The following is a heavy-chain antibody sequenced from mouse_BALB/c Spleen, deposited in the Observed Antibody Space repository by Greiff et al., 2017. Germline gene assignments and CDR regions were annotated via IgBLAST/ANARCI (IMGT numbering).Heavy chain of an antibody. CDR1: GFTFSDYY. CDR3: ARDRGYGSSFDY. Sequence: DVQLVESGGGLVKPGGSLKLSCAASGFTFSDYYMYWVRQTPEKRLEWVATISDGGSYTYYPDSVKGRFTISRDNAKNNLYLQMSSLKSEDTAMYYCARDRGYGSSFDYWGQGTTLTVSS. D-gene: IGHD1-1*01. CDR2: ISDGGSYT. J-gene: IGHJ2*01. V-gene: IGHV5-4*02.